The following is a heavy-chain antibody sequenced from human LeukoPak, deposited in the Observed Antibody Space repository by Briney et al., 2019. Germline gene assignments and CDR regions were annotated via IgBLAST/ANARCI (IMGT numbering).Heavy chain of an antibody. D-gene: IGHD3-16*01. V-gene: IGHV1-18*01. CDR2: ISAYNGNT. CDR1: GYTFINYG. Sequence: ASVKVSCKASGYTFINYGISWVRQAPGQGLEWMGWISAYNGNTNSARKLQGRVTVTTDTSTSTAYMELRSLRSDDTAVYYCSRVRGVMTTATPYYFDIWGQGTLVTVSS. CDR3: SRVRGVMTTATPYYFDI. J-gene: IGHJ4*02.